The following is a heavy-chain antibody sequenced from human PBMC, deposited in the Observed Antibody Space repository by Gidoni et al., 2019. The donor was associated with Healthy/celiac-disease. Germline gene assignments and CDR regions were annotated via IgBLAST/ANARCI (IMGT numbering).Heavy chain of an antibody. Sequence: QLQLQESGPGLVKPSETLSLTCTVSGGSISSSSYYWGWIRQPPGKGLELIGSIYYSGSTYYNPSLKSRVTISVDTSKNQFSLKLSSVTAADTAVYYCARPKFVGLIDYWGQGTLVTVSS. J-gene: IGHJ4*02. CDR3: ARPKFVGLIDY. CDR1: GGSISSSSYY. CDR2: IYYSGST. V-gene: IGHV4-39*01. D-gene: IGHD2-15*01.